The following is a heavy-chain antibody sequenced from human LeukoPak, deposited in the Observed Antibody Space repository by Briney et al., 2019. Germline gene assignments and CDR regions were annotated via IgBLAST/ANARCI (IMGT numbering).Heavy chain of an antibody. CDR2: INSDGSST. J-gene: IGHJ4*02. CDR3: AKGGATVIDY. Sequence: GGSLRLSCAASGFTFSNYWMHWVRQAPGKGLVWVSRINSDGSSTTSADSVKGRFTISRDNAKNTLYLQMNSLRAEDTAVYYCAKGGATVIDYWGQGTLVTVPS. V-gene: IGHV3-74*01. D-gene: IGHD4-17*01. CDR1: GFTFSNYW.